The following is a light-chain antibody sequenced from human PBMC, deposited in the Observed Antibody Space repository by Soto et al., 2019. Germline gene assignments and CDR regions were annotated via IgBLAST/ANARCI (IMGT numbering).Light chain of an antibody. J-gene: IGKJ3*01. V-gene: IGKV1-39*01. CDR3: QQSFTTPFT. CDR2: VAS. CDR1: QTIGTY. Sequence: DIQMTQSPSSLSASVGDRVTITCRASQTIGTYLNWYQQTPGKAPKRLIYVASSLQSGVPSRFSGRGSGTDFTLTISSLQPEDFATYYCQQSFTTPFTFGPGTKVDIK.